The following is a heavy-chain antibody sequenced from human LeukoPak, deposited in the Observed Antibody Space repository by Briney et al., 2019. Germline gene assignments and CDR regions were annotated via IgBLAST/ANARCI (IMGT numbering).Heavy chain of an antibody. J-gene: IGHJ4*02. CDR1: GGPISSYF. V-gene: IGHV4-4*07. CDR3: ARDRFGDLSYFDY. CDR2: IYTSGST. D-gene: IGHD3-3*01. Sequence: PSETLSLIRTVSGGPISSYFWSWIRQPAGKGLEWIGRIYTSGSTNYNPSLKSRVTISADKSTNQFSLKLSSVTAADTAVYYCARDRFGDLSYFDYWGQGTLVTVSS.